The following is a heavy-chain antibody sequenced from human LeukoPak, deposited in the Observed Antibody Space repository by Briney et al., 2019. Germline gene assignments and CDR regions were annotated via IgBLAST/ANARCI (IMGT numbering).Heavy chain of an antibody. D-gene: IGHD3-16*02. J-gene: IGHJ6*03. Sequence: GASVKVSCKASGYTFTSYDINWVRQATGQGLEWMGWMNPNSGNTGYAQKFQGRVTTTRNTSISTAYMELSSLRSEDTAVYYCARALGTPYYYYMDVWGKGTTVTVSS. V-gene: IGHV1-8*03. CDR3: ARALGTPYYYYMDV. CDR1: GYTFTSYD. CDR2: MNPNSGNT.